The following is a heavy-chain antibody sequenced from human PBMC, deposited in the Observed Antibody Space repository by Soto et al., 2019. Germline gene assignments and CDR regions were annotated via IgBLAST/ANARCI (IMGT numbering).Heavy chain of an antibody. D-gene: IGHD2-21*01. CDR1: GFTFSSYA. Sequence: EVQLLESGGGLVQPGGSLRLSCAASGFTFSSYAMSWVRQAPGKGLEWVSAISGSGGSTYYAASVKGRLTISTDNYKNTLYLQMNSLSNADKAVYYSAKAPRYSHNYYYYYMDDWGKGTTVTVSS. CDR3: AKAPRYSHNYYYYYMDD. V-gene: IGHV3-23*01. J-gene: IGHJ6*03. CDR2: ISGSGGST.